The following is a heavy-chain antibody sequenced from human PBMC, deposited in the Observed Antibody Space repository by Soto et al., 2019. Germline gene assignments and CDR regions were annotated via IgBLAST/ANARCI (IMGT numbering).Heavy chain of an antibody. V-gene: IGHV4-34*01. CDR2: INHSGST. D-gene: IGHD3-3*01. Sequence: QVQLQQWGAGLLKPSETLSLTCAVYGGSFSGYYWSWIRQPPGKGLEWIGEINHSGSTNYNPSLKSRVTISVATSKNQFSLKLSSVTAAETAVYYCAGQGAPYYDFWSGYYIGWFDPWGQGTLVTVSS. J-gene: IGHJ5*02. CDR1: GGSFSGYY. CDR3: AGQGAPYYDFWSGYYIGWFDP.